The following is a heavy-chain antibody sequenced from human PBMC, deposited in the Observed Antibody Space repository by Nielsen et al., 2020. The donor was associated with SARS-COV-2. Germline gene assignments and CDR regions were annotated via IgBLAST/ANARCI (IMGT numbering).Heavy chain of an antibody. Sequence: GESLKISCAASGFTFSSYSMNWVRQAPGKGLEWVAVISYDGSNKYYADSVKGRFTISRDNSKNTLYLQMNSLRAEDTAVYYCAKDESEWAPDYWGQGTLVTVSS. D-gene: IGHD1-26*01. J-gene: IGHJ4*02. CDR3: AKDESEWAPDY. V-gene: IGHV3-30*18. CDR1: GFTFSSYS. CDR2: ISYDGSNK.